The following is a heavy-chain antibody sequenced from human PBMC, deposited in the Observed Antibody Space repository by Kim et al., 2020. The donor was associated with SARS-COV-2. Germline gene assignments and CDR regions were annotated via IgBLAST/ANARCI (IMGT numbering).Heavy chain of an antibody. V-gene: IGHV3-23*01. D-gene: IGHD3-22*01. CDR3: AKRDYSDSNSYSPLFHY. CDR2: ITGNGVNT. CDR1: GFTFSNYA. Sequence: GGSLRLSCAASGFTFSNYAMNWVRQAPGKGLEWVSGITGNGVNTYYADSVKGRFTISRDNSKNTLYLRMNSLRAEDTAVYYCAKRDYSDSNSYSPLFHYWGQGTLVTVSS. J-gene: IGHJ4*02.